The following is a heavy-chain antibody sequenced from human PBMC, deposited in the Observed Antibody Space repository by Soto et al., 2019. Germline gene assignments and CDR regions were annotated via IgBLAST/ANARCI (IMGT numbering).Heavy chain of an antibody. CDR3: ARSYDFWSRKSFDY. CDR2: INHSGST. CDR1: GVSISSGYYY. D-gene: IGHD3-3*01. Sequence: ETLSLTCSVSGVSISSGYYYWSWIRQPPGKGLEWIGEINHSGSTNYNPSLKSRVTISVDSSKNQFSLKLSSVTAADTAVYYCARSYDFWSRKSFDYWGQGTLVTVYS. J-gene: IGHJ4*02. V-gene: IGHV4-39*07.